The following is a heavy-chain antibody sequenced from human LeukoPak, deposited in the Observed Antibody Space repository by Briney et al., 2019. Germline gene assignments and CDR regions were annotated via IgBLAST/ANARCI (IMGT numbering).Heavy chain of an antibody. D-gene: IGHD6-6*01. J-gene: IGHJ4*02. CDR3: ARDLPAGMAARPPYQLDY. Sequence: ASVKVSCKASDHTFTTYGITWVRQVPGQGLEWMGWISVYNGDKKYAQKFQGRVTLTTETSTSTVYMELRSLKSDDTAVYYCARDLPAGMAARPPYQLDYWGQGTRVTVSS. CDR2: ISVYNGDK. CDR1: DHTFTTYG. V-gene: IGHV1-18*01.